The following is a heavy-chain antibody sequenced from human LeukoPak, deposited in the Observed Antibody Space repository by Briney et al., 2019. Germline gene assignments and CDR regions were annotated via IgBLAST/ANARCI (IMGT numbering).Heavy chain of an antibody. J-gene: IGHJ5*02. V-gene: IGHV1-2*02. CDR3: AREKRITMVRGVYNWFDP. CDR2: INPNSGGT. Sequence: ASVKVSCKASGCTFSSYAISWVRQAPGQGLEWMGWINPNSGGTNYAQKFQGRVTMTRDTSISTAYMELSRLRSDDTAVYYCAREKRITMVRGVYNWFDPWGQGTLVTVSS. D-gene: IGHD3-10*01. CDR1: GCTFSSYA.